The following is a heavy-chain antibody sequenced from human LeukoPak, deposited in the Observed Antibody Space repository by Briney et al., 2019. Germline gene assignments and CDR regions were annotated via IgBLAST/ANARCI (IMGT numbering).Heavy chain of an antibody. CDR2: ISSSSSYI. D-gene: IGHD3-10*01. J-gene: IGHJ4*02. V-gene: IGHV3-21*01. CDR3: ASLFRDYFGSGSYYNVDY. Sequence: GGSLRLSCAASGFTFSSYTMNWVRQAPGKGLEWVSSISSSSSYIYYADSVKSRFTISRDNAKNSLYLQMNSLRAEDTAVFYCASLFRDYFGSGSYYNVDYWGQGTLVTVSS. CDR1: GFTFSSYT.